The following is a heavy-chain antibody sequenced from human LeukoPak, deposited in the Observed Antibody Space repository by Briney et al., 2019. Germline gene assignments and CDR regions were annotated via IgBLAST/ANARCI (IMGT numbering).Heavy chain of an antibody. CDR2: IYHSGST. Sequence: SETLSLTCAVSGYSISSGYYWGWIRQPPGKGLEWIGSIYHSGSTYYNPSLKSRVTISVDTSKNQFSLKLSSVTAADTAVYYCARESLGPHYWGQGTLSPSPQ. V-gene: IGHV4-38-2*02. D-gene: IGHD1-14*01. CDR1: GYSISSGYY. CDR3: ARESLGPHY. J-gene: IGHJ4*02.